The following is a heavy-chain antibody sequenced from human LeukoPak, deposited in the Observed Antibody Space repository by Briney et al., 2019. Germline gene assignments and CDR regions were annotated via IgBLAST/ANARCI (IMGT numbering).Heavy chain of an antibody. J-gene: IGHJ4*02. D-gene: IGHD1-26*01. CDR2: IYPGDSDT. V-gene: IGHV5-51*01. Sequence: GESLKISCKGSGYSFTSHWIGWVRQMPGKGLEWMGIIYPGDSDTRYSPSFQGRVTISADKSISNAYLQWSSLEASDTAVYYCARPYRGVGATDDYWGQGTLVTVSS. CDR1: GYSFTSHW. CDR3: ARPYRGVGATDDY.